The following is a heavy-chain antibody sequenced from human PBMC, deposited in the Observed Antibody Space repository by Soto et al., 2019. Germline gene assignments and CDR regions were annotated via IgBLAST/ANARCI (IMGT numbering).Heavy chain of an antibody. V-gene: IGHV3-23*01. CDR2: ISGSGATT. CDR1: GFTFSTYA. J-gene: IGHJ4*02. D-gene: IGHD2-2*01. CDR3: ANIGSLVAPGNF. Sequence: EVQVLESGGALVQPGGSLRLSCPASGFTFSTYAMSWVRQTPGQGLDWVSTISGSGATTYYADSVKGRFTISRDNSNNTLSLQMNSLRAEDTAVYYCANIGSLVAPGNFWGQGSLVTVSS.